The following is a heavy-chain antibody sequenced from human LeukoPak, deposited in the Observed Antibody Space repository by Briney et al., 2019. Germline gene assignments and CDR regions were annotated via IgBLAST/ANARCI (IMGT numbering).Heavy chain of an antibody. Sequence: PSETLSLTCTVSGGSISSSSYYWGWIRQPPGKGLEWIGSIYYSGSTYYNPSLKSRVTISVDTSKNQFSLKLSSVTAADTAVYYCARQRKYYDILTGYYEGAFDIWGQGTMVTVSS. CDR1: GGSISSSSYY. V-gene: IGHV4-39*01. CDR2: IYYSGST. D-gene: IGHD3-9*01. J-gene: IGHJ3*02. CDR3: ARQRKYYDILTGYYEGAFDI.